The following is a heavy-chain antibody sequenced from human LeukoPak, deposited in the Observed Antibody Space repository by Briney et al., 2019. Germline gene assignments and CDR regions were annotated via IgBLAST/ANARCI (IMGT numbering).Heavy chain of an antibody. D-gene: IGHD2-15*01. V-gene: IGHV1-18*01. CDR2: ISAYNGNT. CDR3: ARDFASSEYDY. CDR1: GYTFTSYG. Sequence: ASVKVSCKASGYTFTSYGISWVRQAPGQGLEWMGWISAYNGNTNYAQKLQGRVTMTRDTSISTAYMELSRLRSDDTAVYYCARDFASSEYDYWGQGTLVTVSS. J-gene: IGHJ4*02.